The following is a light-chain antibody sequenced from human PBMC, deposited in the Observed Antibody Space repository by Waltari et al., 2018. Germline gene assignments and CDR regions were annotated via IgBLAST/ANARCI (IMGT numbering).Light chain of an antibody. CDR1: SSDIGAFDL. J-gene: IGLJ2*01. V-gene: IGLV2-14*03. CDR3: SSFTTGSTGL. Sequence: QSALAQPASVSGSPGQSITISCTGSSSDIGAFDLVSWYQQHPGRAPRRIIRNVSERPSGVPHRFSGSKSCNTASLTISSLRSEDESLYFCSSFTTGSTGLFGGGTKLTVL. CDR2: NVS.